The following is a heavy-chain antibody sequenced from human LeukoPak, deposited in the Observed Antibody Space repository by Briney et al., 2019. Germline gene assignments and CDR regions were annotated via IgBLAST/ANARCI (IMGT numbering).Heavy chain of an antibody. J-gene: IGHJ5*02. CDR2: ITGYGAT. D-gene: IGHD6-13*01. Sequence: PGGSLRLSCAASGFTFSNFAMMWIRQAPGTRLQWVSTITGYGATFYADSVRGRFTIFRDTSMNTLFLQMNSLGAEDTAVYYCAEGAAAGKVDWFDPWGQGTLVTVSS. CDR3: AEGAAAGKVDWFDP. V-gene: IGHV3-23*01. CDR1: GFTFSNFA.